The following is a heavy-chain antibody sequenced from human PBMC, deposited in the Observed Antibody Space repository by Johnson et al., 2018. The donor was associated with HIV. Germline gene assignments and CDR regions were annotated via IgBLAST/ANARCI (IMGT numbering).Heavy chain of an antibody. Sequence: QVQLVESGGGVVQPGRSLRLSCAASGFTFSSYGMHWVRQAPGKGLEWVAVIWYDGSNKYYADSVKGRFTISRDNSKNTLYLQMNSLRAEDTAVYYCAKGDKMAKIKSGDDGFDLVGQGTMVIVSS. V-gene: IGHV3-33*06. D-gene: IGHD5-24*01. CDR3: AKGDKMAKIKSGDDGFDL. CDR1: GFTFSSYG. J-gene: IGHJ3*01. CDR2: IWYDGSNK.